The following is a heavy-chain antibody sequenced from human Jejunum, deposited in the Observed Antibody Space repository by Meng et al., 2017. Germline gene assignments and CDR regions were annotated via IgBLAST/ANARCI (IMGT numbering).Heavy chain of an antibody. V-gene: IGHV4-4*07. CDR1: GGSISNYY. D-gene: IGHD1-26*01. Sequence: QVQLQESGPGLVKPSETLSLTCTVSGGSISNYYWGWIRQPVGKGLEWIGRMYGSGDTKYNPSLKSRVTMSVDPSKDQFSLKLTSVTAADTAVYYCARSPYSGSALPFFDYWGQGSLVTVSS. CDR3: ARSPYSGSALPFFDY. CDR2: MYGSGDT. J-gene: IGHJ4*02.